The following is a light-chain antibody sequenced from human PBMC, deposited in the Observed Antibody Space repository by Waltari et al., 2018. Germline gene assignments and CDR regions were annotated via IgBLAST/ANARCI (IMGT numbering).Light chain of an antibody. Sequence: DIQMTQSPSSLSASFGDRVTITCRASQGVGNSLAWYQQKPGKAPKLLLYAASRLESGVPSWFRGSGSGTDYTLTIISLQSEDVATYYCQQYYSKPLTFGGGTKVEIK. J-gene: IGKJ4*01. CDR1: QGVGNS. CDR2: AAS. V-gene: IGKV1-NL1*01. CDR3: QQYYSKPLT.